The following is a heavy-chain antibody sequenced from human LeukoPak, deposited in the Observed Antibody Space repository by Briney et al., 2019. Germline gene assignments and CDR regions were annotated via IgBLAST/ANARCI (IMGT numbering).Heavy chain of an antibody. J-gene: IGHJ4*02. D-gene: IGHD2/OR15-2a*01. Sequence: SETLSLTCSVSGGSIVSGAYYWNWIRQPAGKGLEWIGRVFSSGMVYGSGTAHYNPSLKSRVVMSVDTSKNQFSLKMSSVTAADTAVYYCARGVLLLNFFDSWGQGALVTVAS. CDR2: VFSSGMVYGSGTA. V-gene: IGHV4-61*02. CDR3: ARGVLLLNFFDS. CDR1: GGSIVSGAYY.